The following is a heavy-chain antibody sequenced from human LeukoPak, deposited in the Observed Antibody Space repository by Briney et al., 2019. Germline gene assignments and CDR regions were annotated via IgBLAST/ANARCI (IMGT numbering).Heavy chain of an antibody. CDR1: GFTFSSYW. J-gene: IGHJ4*02. D-gene: IGHD6-19*01. CDR2: INSDGTST. Sequence: GGSLRLSCAASGFTFSSYWIHWVRQAPGKGLVWVSRINSDGTSTSYADSVKGRFTISRDNAKNTVYLHMDSLRAEDTAVYYCARANGWYLRNYFDYWGQGILVTVSS. CDR3: ARANGWYLRNYFDY. V-gene: IGHV3-74*01.